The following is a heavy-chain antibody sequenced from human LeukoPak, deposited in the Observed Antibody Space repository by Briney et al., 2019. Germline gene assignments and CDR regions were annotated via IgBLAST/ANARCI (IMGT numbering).Heavy chain of an antibody. J-gene: IGHJ4*02. D-gene: IGHD4-17*01. V-gene: IGHV3-23*01. CDR2: ISISGDKT. Sequence: GGSLRLSCAASGFTFRSHAMTWVRQAPGKGLEWVSAISISGDKTYYTDPVKGRFTISRDNSKNTVYLQMNSLRPDDTAVYYCAKEIRPNDYWGQGTLVTVSS. CDR1: GFTFRSHA. CDR3: AKEIRPNDY.